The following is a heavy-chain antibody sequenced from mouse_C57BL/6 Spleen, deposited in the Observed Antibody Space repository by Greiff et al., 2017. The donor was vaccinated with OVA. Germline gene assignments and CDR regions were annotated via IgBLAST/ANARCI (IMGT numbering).Heavy chain of an antibody. Sequence: VQLKESGGDLVKPGGSLKLSCAASGFTFSSYGMSWVRQTPDKRLEWVATISSGGSYTYYPDSVKGRFTISRDNAKNTLYRQMSSLKSEDTAMYYCARPVTTVAHFDYWGQGTTLTVSS. J-gene: IGHJ2*01. V-gene: IGHV5-6*01. D-gene: IGHD1-1*01. CDR3: ARPVTTVAHFDY. CDR2: ISSGGSYT. CDR1: GFTFSSYG.